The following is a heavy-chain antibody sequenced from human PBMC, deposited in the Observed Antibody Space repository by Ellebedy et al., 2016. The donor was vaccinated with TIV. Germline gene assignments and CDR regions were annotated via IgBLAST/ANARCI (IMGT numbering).Heavy chain of an antibody. V-gene: IGHV3-23*01. J-gene: IGHJ4*02. D-gene: IGHD3-10*02. CDR1: GFTFRNYA. CDR3: AKDKTLDSYVIVDY. CDR2: ISGSGDST. Sequence: PGGSLRLSCAASGFTFRNYAMNWVRQAPGKGLEWVSLISGSGDSTYYGDSVKGRFTISRDNSKNMLYLQMNSLRAEDTAVYYCAKDKTLDSYVIVDYWGQGTLVTVSS.